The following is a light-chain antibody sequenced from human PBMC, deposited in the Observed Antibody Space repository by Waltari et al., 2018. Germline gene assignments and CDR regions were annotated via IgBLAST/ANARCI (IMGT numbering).Light chain of an antibody. J-gene: IGKJ1*01. CDR1: QSVSRA. CDR3: QHYLRLPVT. Sequence: EIVLTQSPGTLSSSLGERATLSCRASQSVSRALTWYQQNPGQAPRPLIYGASTRATGIPDRFSGSGSGTDFSLTISRLEPDDFAVYYCQHYLRLPVTFGQGTTVEF. V-gene: IGKV3-20*01. CDR2: GAS.